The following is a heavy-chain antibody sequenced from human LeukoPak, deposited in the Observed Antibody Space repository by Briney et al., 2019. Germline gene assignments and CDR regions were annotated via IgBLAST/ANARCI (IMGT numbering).Heavy chain of an antibody. V-gene: IGHV4-4*07. J-gene: IGHJ4*02. Sequence: SETLSLTCSVSVVPISGYYWSWIRQPAGKGLEWIGRIYTSGNSDYNPSLKSRVTMSVDTSKNQFSLKLTSVTAADTAVYYCAFCRDGYNSFDYWGQGTLVTVSS. D-gene: IGHD5-24*01. CDR3: AFCRDGYNSFDY. CDR1: VVPISGYY. CDR2: IYTSGNS.